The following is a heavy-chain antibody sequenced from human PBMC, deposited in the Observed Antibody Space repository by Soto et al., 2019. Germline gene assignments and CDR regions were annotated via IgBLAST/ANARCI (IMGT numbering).Heavy chain of an antibody. J-gene: IGHJ5*02. CDR2: VYSSGGT. V-gene: IGHV4-4*07. Sequence: TLSLTCTVSGGSMTSYYWTWIRQPAGKGLEWIGRVYSSGGTHYNPSLKSRVTISLDTSKNQFSLRLLSVTDADTAVYFCARGQRFSDWFDPWGQGTLVTVSS. D-gene: IGHD3-3*01. CDR1: GGSMTSYY. CDR3: ARGQRFSDWFDP.